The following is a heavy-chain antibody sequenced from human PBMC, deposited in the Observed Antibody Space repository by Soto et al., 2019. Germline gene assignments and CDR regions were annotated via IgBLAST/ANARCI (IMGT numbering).Heavy chain of an antibody. CDR3: AKLLHNSYYKVMDV. CDR1: GFTFSNSG. V-gene: IGHV3-23*01. J-gene: IGHJ6*02. D-gene: IGHD4-4*01. CDR2: SIGPSGNT. Sequence: EVQLLESGGDLVQPGGSLRLVCAASGFTFSNSGMRWVRQAPGQGLEWVSSIGPSGNTYYSDAVKGRFTISRDISTNTLFLQMDSLRAEDTATYYCAKLLHNSYYKVMDVWGQGTTVTVSS.